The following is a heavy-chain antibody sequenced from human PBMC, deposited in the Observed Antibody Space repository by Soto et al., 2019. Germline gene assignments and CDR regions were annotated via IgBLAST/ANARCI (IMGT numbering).Heavy chain of an antibody. V-gene: IGHV4-31*03. Sequence: QVQLQESGPGLVKPSQTLSLTCTVSGGSISSGGYYWSWIRQHPGEGLEWIGYIYYSGSTYYNPSHKSRVTIALDTSKNLFSLKLCSVTAADTAVYYGVRSFGVAAAGPFDYWGQGTLVTVSS. CDR2: IYYSGST. CDR1: GGSISSGGYY. J-gene: IGHJ4*02. D-gene: IGHD6-13*01. CDR3: VRSFGVAAAGPFDY.